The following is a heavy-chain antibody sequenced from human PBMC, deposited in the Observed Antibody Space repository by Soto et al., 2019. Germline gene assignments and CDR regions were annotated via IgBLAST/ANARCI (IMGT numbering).Heavy chain of an antibody. CDR1: GGSIRSFY. Sequence: LSLTCSVSGGSIRSFYWSWIRQPPGKGPEWIGYIHHSGKIDYNPSLKSRVTMSVDTSKSELSLGLSSVTAADTAVYYCARVLPQIFITHDVFDIWGQGTMVTVSS. V-gene: IGHV4-59*01. D-gene: IGHD3-22*01. J-gene: IGHJ3*02. CDR3: ARVLPQIFITHDVFDI. CDR2: IHHSGKI.